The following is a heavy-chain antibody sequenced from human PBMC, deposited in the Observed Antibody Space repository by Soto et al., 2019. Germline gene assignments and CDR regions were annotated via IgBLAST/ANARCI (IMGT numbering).Heavy chain of an antibody. D-gene: IGHD6-13*01. V-gene: IGHV4-34*01. CDR2: ISHSGTT. J-gene: IGHJ4*02. Sequence: QVQLQQWGAGLLKPSETLSLTCAVNGGSFTGYYGAWIRQSPGKGLEWIGEISHSGTTIYNPSLKRRVTISIDTSKNQFSLKLTSMTAADTGVYYCARNGGSTRHYFDSWGQGTVVTGSS. CDR3: ARNGGSTRHYFDS. CDR1: GGSFTGYY.